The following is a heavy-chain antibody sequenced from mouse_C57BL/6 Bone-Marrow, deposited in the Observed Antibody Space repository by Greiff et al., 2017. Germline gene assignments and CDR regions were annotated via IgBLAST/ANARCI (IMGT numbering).Heavy chain of an antibody. V-gene: IGHV1-69*01. CDR1: GYTFTSYW. CDR2: IDPSDSYT. CDR3: ARGARFSYYYAMDY. J-gene: IGHJ4*01. Sequence: VQLQQPGAELVMPGASVKLSCKASGYTFTSYWMHWVKQRPGQGLEWIGEIDPSDSYTNYNQKFKGKSTLTVDKSSSTAYMQLSSLTSEDSAVYYCARGARFSYYYAMDYWGQGTSVTVSS.